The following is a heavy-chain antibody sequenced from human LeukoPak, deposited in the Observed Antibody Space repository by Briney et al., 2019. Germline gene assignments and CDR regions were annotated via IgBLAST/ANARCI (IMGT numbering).Heavy chain of an antibody. V-gene: IGHV4-59*01. J-gene: IGHJ6*02. CDR2: IYYSGTH. CDR3: AREDRSGNYYYYGMDV. Sequence: SETLSLTCAVSGDSINSYYWSWVRQPPGKGLEWIGYIYYSGTHNYNPSLKSRVSISIDTSKKEISLKLSAVTAADTAVYYCAREDRSGNYYYYGMDVWGQGTTVTVSS. CDR1: GDSINSYY.